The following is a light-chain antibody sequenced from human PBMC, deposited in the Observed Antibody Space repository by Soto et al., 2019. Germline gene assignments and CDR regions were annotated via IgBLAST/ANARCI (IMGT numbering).Light chain of an antibody. Sequence: DIQMTQSPSSLSASVGDRVTITCQASQDISNYLNWYQQKPGKAPKLLIYDASNLETGVTSRFSGSGSGTDVTFTISSLQPEDIAKYYCQQYDNLPPFTFGPVTKVDIK. J-gene: IGKJ3*01. CDR2: DAS. CDR1: QDISNY. CDR3: QQYDNLPPFT. V-gene: IGKV1-33*01.